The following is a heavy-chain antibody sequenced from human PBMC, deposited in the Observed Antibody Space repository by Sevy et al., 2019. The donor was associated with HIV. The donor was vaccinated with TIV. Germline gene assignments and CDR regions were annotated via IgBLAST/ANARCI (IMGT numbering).Heavy chain of an antibody. V-gene: IGHV3-48*03. CDR2: IGSSGSNV. D-gene: IGHD3-10*01. J-gene: IGHJ3*01. Sequence: GGSLRLSCAASGFILSSYAMSWVRQAPGKGLEWISYIGSSGSNVYHADSVKGRFTISRDNAQNSLYLQMNSLRVEDTAVYYCNRITLQGEDAFDLWGQGTMVTVSS. CDR3: NRITLQGEDAFDL. CDR1: GFILSSYA.